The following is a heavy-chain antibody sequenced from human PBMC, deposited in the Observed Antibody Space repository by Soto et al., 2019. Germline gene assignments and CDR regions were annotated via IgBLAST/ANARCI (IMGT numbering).Heavy chain of an antibody. CDR2: IYYSGST. J-gene: IGHJ5*02. CDR3: ARWWSGSRQGFDP. CDR1: GGSISSGDYY. V-gene: IGHV4-31*03. D-gene: IGHD3-3*01. Sequence: QVQLQESGPGLVKPSQTLSLTCTVSGGSISSGDYYWSWIRQHPGKGLEWIGYIYYSGSTYYNPSXXXRXPISVDTSKNQFSLTLSSVTAADTAVYYCARWWSGSRQGFDPWGQGTLVTVSS.